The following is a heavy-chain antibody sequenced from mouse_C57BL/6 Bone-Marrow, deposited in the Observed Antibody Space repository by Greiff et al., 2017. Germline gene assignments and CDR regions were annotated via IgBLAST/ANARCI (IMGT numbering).Heavy chain of an antibody. J-gene: IGHJ3*01. D-gene: IGHD1-1*01. CDR2: IDPEDGDT. V-gene: IGHV14-1*01. CDR3: TPFITTVVPFAY. Sequence: VHLQQSGAELVRPGASVKLSCTASGFNIKDYYMHWVKQRPEQGLEWIGRIDPEDGDTEYAPKFQGKATMTADTSSNTAYLQLSSLTSEDTAVYYCTPFITTVVPFAYWGQGTLVTVSA. CDR1: GFNIKDYY.